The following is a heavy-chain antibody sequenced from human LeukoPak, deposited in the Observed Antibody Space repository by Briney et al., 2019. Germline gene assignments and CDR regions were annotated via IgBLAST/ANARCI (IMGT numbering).Heavy chain of an antibody. V-gene: IGHV4-34*01. CDR3: ARDPIGAAAGIDY. CDR2: IYYSGST. Sequence: KPSETLSLTCAVYGGSFSGYYWSWIRQPPGKGLEWIGSIYYSGSTYYNPSLKSRVTISVDTSKNQFSLKLSSVTAADTAVYYCARDPIGAAAGIDYWGQGTLVTVSS. D-gene: IGHD6-13*01. J-gene: IGHJ4*02. CDR1: GGSFSGYY.